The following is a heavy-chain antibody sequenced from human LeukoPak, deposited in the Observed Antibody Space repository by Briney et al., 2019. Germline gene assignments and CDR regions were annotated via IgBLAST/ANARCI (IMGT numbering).Heavy chain of an antibody. CDR1: GFTFTTYS. CDR3: ARDSSPNWFDP. J-gene: IGHJ5*02. V-gene: IGHV3-21*01. CDR2: ISSSSSYT. Sequence: PGGSLRLSCAASGFTFTTYSMNWVRQAPGKGLEWVSSISSSSSYTYYADSVKGRFTISRDNAKNSLYLQMNSLRADDTAVYYCARDSSPNWFDPWGQGTLVTVSS.